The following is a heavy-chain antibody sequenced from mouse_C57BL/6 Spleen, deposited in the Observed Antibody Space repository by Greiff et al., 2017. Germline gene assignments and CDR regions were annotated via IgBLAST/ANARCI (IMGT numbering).Heavy chain of an antibody. V-gene: IGHV1-53*01. Sequence: VKLQQPGTELVKPGASVKLSCKASGYTFTSYWMHWVKQRPGQGLEWIGNINPSNGGTNYNEKFKSKATLTVDKSSSTAYMQLSSLTSEDSAVYYCARGEPYYDYDPFDYWGQGTTLTVSS. CDR1: GYTFTSYW. D-gene: IGHD2-4*01. CDR2: INPSNGGT. CDR3: ARGEPYYDYDPFDY. J-gene: IGHJ2*01.